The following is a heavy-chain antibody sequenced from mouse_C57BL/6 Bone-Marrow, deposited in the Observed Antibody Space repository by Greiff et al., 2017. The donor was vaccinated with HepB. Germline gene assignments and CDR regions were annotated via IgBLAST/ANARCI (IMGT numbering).Heavy chain of an antibody. CDR3: ARKAYYSNFYYAMDY. V-gene: IGHV1-59*01. CDR1: GYTFTSYW. D-gene: IGHD2-5*01. CDR2: SDPSDSYT. J-gene: IGHJ4*01. Sequence: VQLQQPGAELVRPGTSVKLSCKASGYTFTSYWMHWVKQRPGQGLEWIGVSDPSDSYTNYNQKFKGKATLTVDTSATAAYMQISSLTSEDSAVYYCARKAYYSNFYYAMDYCGQGTSVTVSS.